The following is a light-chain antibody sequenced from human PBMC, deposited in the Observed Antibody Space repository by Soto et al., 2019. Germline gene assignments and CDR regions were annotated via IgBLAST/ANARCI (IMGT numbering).Light chain of an antibody. CDR1: SSNIGAGYD. CDR2: GNS. CDR3: QSYDSSLSGYV. Sequence: QSVLTQPHSVSGAPGQRVTISCTGSSSNIGAGYDVHWYQQLPGTAPKLLIYGNSNRPSGVPDRFSGSKSGTSASLAITGLQAEDVADYYCQSYDSSLSGYVFGTGTKLTVL. J-gene: IGLJ1*01. V-gene: IGLV1-40*01.